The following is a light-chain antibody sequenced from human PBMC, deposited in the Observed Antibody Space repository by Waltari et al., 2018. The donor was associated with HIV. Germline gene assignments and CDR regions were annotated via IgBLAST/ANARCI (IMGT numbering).Light chain of an antibody. CDR2: DTK. CDR3: LLSYSGARPAI. CDR1: PGPVTSGHF. J-gene: IGLJ2*01. Sequence: QPVVTQDTALTVSPGGKVNLPCRSHPGPVTSGHFPPLFQQKPDHAPRALIYDTKNKHSWTPARFSGSLLGGKAALTLSGAQPEEEADYFCLLSYSGARPAIFGGGTKLSVL. V-gene: IGLV7-46*01.